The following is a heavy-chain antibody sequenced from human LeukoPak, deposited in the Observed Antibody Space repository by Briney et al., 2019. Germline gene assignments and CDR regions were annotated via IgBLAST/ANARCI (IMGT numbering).Heavy chain of an antibody. CDR3: ARGPPTILGGFDP. V-gene: IGHV3-53*01. CDR2: IYSGGST. J-gene: IGHJ5*02. CDR1: GFTVSSNY. Sequence: GGSLRLSCAASGFTVSSNYMSWVRQAPGKGLEWVSVIYSGGSTYYADSVKGRFTISRDNSKNTLYLQMNSLRAEDTAVCCCARGPPTILGGFDPWGQGTLVTVSS. D-gene: IGHD2-2*01.